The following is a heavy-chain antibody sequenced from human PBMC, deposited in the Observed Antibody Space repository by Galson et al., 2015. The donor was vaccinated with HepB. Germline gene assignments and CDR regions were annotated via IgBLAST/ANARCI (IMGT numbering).Heavy chain of an antibody. D-gene: IGHD3-3*01. J-gene: IGHJ4*02. Sequence: SLRLSCAASGFTFSSYAMSWVRQAPGKGLEWVSAISGSGGSTYYADSVRGRFTISRDNSKNTLYLQMNSLRAEDTAVYYCAKDLPDFWSGYSGHFNYWGQGTLVTVSS. CDR3: AKDLPDFWSGYSGHFNY. CDR2: ISGSGGST. CDR1: GFTFSSYA. V-gene: IGHV3-23*01.